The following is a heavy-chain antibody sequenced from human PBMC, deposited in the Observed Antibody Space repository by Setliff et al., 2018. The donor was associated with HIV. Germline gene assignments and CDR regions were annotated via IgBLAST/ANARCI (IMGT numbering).Heavy chain of an antibody. J-gene: IGHJ6*03. V-gene: IGHV1-46*02. CDR3: ARESRKYYDSWSSYYRGVDYYYYMDV. CDR1: GYTFNNYY. Sequence: ASVKVSCKASGYTFNNYYMHWVRQAPGQGLEWMGIINPSDNRTYYAQKFQGRVTMTRDTSTSSVYMELRSLRSEDTAVYYCARESRKYYDSWSSYYRGVDYYYYMDVWGKGTTGTVS. D-gene: IGHD3-3*01. CDR2: INPSDNRT.